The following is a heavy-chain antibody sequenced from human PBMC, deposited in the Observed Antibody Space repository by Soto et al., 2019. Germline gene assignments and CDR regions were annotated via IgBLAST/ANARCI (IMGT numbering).Heavy chain of an antibody. V-gene: IGHV3-33*01. J-gene: IGHJ3*02. CDR3: ARDNWNYVSAFDI. CDR2: IWNDGTNK. Sequence: QVQLVESGGGVVQPGRSLRLSCAASGFTFSSYAMHWVRQAPGKGLEWVAVIWNDGTNKYYADSVKGRFTISRDNSKTTLYLQKNSLRAEDTAVYYCARDNWNYVSAFDIWGRGTMVTVSS. D-gene: IGHD1-7*01. CDR1: GFTFSSYA.